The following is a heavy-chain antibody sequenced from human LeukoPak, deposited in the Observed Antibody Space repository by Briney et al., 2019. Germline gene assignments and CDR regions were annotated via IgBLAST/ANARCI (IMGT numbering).Heavy chain of an antibody. CDR2: IIPIFGTA. V-gene: IGHV1-69*13. J-gene: IGHJ4*02. CDR3: ARDPKGTMVRGVFFDY. D-gene: IGHD3-10*01. CDR1: GYTFTSYD. Sequence: SVKVSCKASGYTFTSYDINWVRQATGQGLEWMGGIIPIFGTANYAQKFQGRVTITADESTSTAYMELSSLRSEDTAVYYCARDPKGTMVRGVFFDYWGQGTLVTVSS.